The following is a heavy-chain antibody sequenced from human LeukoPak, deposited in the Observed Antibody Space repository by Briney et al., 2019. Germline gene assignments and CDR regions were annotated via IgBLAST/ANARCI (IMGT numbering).Heavy chain of an antibody. CDR1: GYTFTGYY. J-gene: IGHJ4*02. D-gene: IGHD3-10*01. CDR3: ASPDTYGSGSATLGY. Sequence: GASVKVSCKASGYTFTGYYMHWVRQAPGQGLEWMGWINPNSGGTNYAQKFQGRVTMTRDTSISTAYMELSRLGSDDTAVYYCASPDTYGSGSATLGYWGQGTLVTVSS. CDR2: INPNSGGT. V-gene: IGHV1-2*02.